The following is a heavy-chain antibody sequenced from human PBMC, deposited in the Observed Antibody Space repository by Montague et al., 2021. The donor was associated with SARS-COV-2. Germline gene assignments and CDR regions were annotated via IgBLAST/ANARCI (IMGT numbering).Heavy chain of an antibody. V-gene: IGHV4-39*01. D-gene: IGHD3-10*01. CDR3: ARLSNYYGSGSYYPHNYYYSGMDV. CDR2: IYYSGST. Sequence: SETLSLTCTVSGGSISSSSYYWGWIRQPPGKGLEWIGSIYYSGSTYYNESLKSRVTISVDTSKNQFSLKLSSVTVADTAVYYCARLSNYYGSGSYYPHNYYYSGMDVWGPGTTVTVSS. CDR1: GGSISSSSYY. J-gene: IGHJ6*02.